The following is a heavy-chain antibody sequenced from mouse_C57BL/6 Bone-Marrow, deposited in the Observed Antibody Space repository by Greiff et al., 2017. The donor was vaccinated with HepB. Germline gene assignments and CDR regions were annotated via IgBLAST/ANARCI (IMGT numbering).Heavy chain of an antibody. Sequence: VQLQQPGPELVRPGSSVKLSCKASGYTFTSYWMDWVKQRPGQGLEWIGNIYPSDSETHYNQKFKDKATLTVDKSSSTAYMQLSSLTSEDSAVYYCARSMGGYYWYFDVWGTGTTVTVSS. J-gene: IGHJ1*03. CDR2: IYPSDSET. CDR1: GYTFTSYW. D-gene: IGHD1-1*02. CDR3: ARSMGGYYWYFDV. V-gene: IGHV1-61*01.